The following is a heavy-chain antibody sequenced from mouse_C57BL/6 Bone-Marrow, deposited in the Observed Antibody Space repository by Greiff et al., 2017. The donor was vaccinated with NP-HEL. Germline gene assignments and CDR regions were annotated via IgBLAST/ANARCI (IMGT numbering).Heavy chain of an antibody. J-gene: IGHJ3*01. Sequence: QVQLKESGPGLVAPSQCLSITCTVSGFSLTSYGVDWVRQSPGKGLEWLGEIWGVGSTNYKSALKSRLSISTANSKSQVFLKMDRVQTDDTAVYYWARFSKGAYWGQGTLVTVSA. V-gene: IGHV2-6*01. CDR3: ARFSKGAY. CDR1: GFSLTSYG. CDR2: IWGVGST. D-gene: IGHD2-5*01.